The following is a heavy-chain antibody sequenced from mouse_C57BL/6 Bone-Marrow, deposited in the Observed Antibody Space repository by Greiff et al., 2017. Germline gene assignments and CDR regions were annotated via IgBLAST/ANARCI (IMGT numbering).Heavy chain of an antibody. Sequence: EVQRVESGPGLVKPSQSLSLTCSVTGYSITSGYYWNWIRQFPGNKLEWMGYISYDGSNNYNPSLKNRISITRDTSKNQFFLKLNSVTTEDTATYYCAIYYGSSHDVWGTGTTVTVSS. V-gene: IGHV3-6*01. CDR1: GYSITSGYY. CDR3: AIYYGSSHDV. J-gene: IGHJ1*03. CDR2: ISYDGSN. D-gene: IGHD1-1*01.